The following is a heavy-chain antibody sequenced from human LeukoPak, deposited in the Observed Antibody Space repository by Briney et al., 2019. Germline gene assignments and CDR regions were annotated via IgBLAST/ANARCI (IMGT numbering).Heavy chain of an antibody. CDR3: ARASGYCSGGSCYSIVGGYYFDY. CDR2: ISYDGSNK. Sequence: PGRSLRLSCAASGFTFSSYAMHWVRQPPGKGREGVAVISYDGSNKYYADSVKGRFTISRDNSKNTLYLQMNSLRAEDTAVYYCARASGYCSGGSCYSIVGGYYFDYWGQGTLVTVSS. D-gene: IGHD2-15*01. J-gene: IGHJ4*02. CDR1: GFTFSSYA. V-gene: IGHV3-30*04.